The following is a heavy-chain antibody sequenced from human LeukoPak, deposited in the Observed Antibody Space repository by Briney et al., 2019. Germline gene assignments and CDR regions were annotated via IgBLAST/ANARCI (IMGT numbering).Heavy chain of an antibody. J-gene: IGHJ4*02. CDR2: ISYDGSNK. D-gene: IGHD6-13*01. CDR3: ARESTAAAGTASHSFDY. V-gene: IGHV3-30-3*01. Sequence: PGGSLRLSCAASGFTFSSYAMHWVRQAPGKGLEWVAVISYDGSNKYYADSVKGRFTISRDNSKNTLYLQMNSLRAEDTAVYYCARESTAAAGTASHSFDYWGQGTLVTVSS. CDR1: GFTFSSYA.